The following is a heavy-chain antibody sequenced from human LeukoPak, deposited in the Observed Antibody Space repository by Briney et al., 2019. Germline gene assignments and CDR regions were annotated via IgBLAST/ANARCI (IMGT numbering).Heavy chain of an antibody. CDR3: AKGTPSYYDFWSGYGDY. Sequence: GGSLRLSCAASGFTFSSYAMNWVRQAPGMGLEWVSRISSGGSSTYYADSVKGRFTLSRDNSKNTLYLQMNSLRAEDTAVYYCAKGTPSYYDFWSGYGDYWGQGTLVTVSS. CDR1: GFTFSSYA. V-gene: IGHV3-23*01. D-gene: IGHD3-3*01. J-gene: IGHJ4*02. CDR2: ISSGGSST.